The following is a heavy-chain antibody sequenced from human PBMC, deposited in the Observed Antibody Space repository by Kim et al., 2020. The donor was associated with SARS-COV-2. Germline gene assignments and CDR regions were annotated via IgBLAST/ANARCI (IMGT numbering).Heavy chain of an antibody. CDR2: VYHSGST. CDR3: ARNPHGGFDT. Sequence: SETLSLTCTVSGGSISAYYWNWIRQPPGKGLEWIGRVYHSGSTDVNPSLTSRVTISIDMSNNRFSLKMRSMATADTATYYCARNPHGGFDTWGPGIMVTVSS. D-gene: IGHD2-15*01. V-gene: IGHV4-59*13. CDR1: GGSISAYY. J-gene: IGHJ3*02.